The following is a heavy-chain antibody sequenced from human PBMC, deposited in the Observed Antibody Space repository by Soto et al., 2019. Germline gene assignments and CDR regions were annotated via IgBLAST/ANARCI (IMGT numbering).Heavy chain of an antibody. Sequence: SETLSLTCTVSGGSISSYYWSWIRQPPGKGLEWIGYIYYSGSTNYNPSLKSRVTISVDTSKNQFSLKLSSVTAADTAVYYCARIIAAPGKFDYWSRGTLVTVSS. D-gene: IGHD6-25*01. V-gene: IGHV4-59*01. CDR3: ARIIAAPGKFDY. CDR2: IYYSGST. J-gene: IGHJ4*02. CDR1: GGSISSYY.